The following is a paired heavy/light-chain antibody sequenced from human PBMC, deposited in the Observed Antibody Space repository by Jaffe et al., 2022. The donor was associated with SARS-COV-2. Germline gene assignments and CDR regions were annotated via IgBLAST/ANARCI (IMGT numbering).Light chain of an antibody. CDR3: AAWDDFLSTDVV. V-gene: IGLV1-47*01. CDR2: KND. Sequence: QSVLTQPPSASGTPGQRVTISCSGSSSNIGSNYVYWYQQLPGMAPKLLIYKNDQRPSGVSDRFSGSKSGTSASLAISGVRSEDEADYYCAAWDDFLSTDVVFGGGTKLTVL. J-gene: IGLJ2*01. CDR1: SSNIGSNY.
Heavy chain of an antibody. CDR1: GFTFGSYA. CDR3: ARVGIGAVGLEY. V-gene: IGHV3-64*01. J-gene: IGHJ4*02. CDR2: VSSDGGSA. Sequence: EVQLVESGGGLVQPGGSVRLSCAASGFTFGSYAMKWVRQAPGKGLEYVASVSSDGGSAFYTNSVKGRFTISRDNSEDTVYLQMGYLSAEDMAVYYCARVGIGAVGLEYWGRGTLVTVSS. D-gene: IGHD6-13*01.